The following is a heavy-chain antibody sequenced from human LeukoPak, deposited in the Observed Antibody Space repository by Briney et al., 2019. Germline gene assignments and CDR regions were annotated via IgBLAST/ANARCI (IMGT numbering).Heavy chain of an antibody. Sequence: GGSLRLSCAASGFTFSSYSMNWVRQAPGKGLEWVSSISSSSSYIYYADSVKGRFTIPRDNAKNSLYLQMNSLRAEDTAVYYCARVVGATNPAFDIWGQGTMVTVSS. CDR3: ARVVGATNPAFDI. D-gene: IGHD1-26*01. V-gene: IGHV3-21*01. CDR1: GFTFSSYS. CDR2: ISSSSSYI. J-gene: IGHJ3*02.